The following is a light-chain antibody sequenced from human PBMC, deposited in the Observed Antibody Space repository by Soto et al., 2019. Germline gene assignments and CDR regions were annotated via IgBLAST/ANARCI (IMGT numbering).Light chain of an antibody. Sequence: DIQMTQSPSTLSASVGDRVTITCRASQSISSWLAWYQQKPGKAPKILIYQVSNLESGVPSRFSGSGSGTEFTLTISSLQSDDFATYDCQQYNSYPVTFGQGTKLEIK. CDR1: QSISSW. CDR3: QQYNSYPVT. V-gene: IGKV1-5*03. J-gene: IGKJ2*01. CDR2: QVS.